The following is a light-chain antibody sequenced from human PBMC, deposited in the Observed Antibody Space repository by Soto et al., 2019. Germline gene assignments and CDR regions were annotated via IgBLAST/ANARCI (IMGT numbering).Light chain of an antibody. V-gene: IGLV2-8*01. Sequence: QSVLTQPPFASGSPGQSVTISCTGSSSDIGVYKYVSWFQHHPGKAPKLIIYEVTKRPSGVPDRFSGSKSGNTASLTVSGLQAEDETDYYCSSYAGNKNVFGGGTKLTVL. CDR1: SSDIGVYKY. CDR3: SSYAGNKNV. J-gene: IGLJ2*01. CDR2: EVT.